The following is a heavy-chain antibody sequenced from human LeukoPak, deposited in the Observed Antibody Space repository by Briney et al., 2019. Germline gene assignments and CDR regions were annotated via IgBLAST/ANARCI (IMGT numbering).Heavy chain of an antibody. D-gene: IGHD2-2*01. V-gene: IGHV1-2*02. CDR2: INPNSGGT. J-gene: IGHJ5*02. CDR1: GYTFTGYY. Sequence: ASVKVSCKASGYTFTGYYMHWVRQAPGQGLEWMGWINPNSGGTNYAQKFQGRVTMTRDTSISTAYMELSRLRSDDTAVYYCARDNPRYCSSTSCYTFDPWGQGTLVTVSS. CDR3: ARDNPRYCSSTSCYTFDP.